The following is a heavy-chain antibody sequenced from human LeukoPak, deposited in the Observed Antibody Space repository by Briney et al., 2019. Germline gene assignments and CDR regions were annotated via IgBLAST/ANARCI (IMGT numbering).Heavy chain of an antibody. V-gene: IGHV3-53*01. D-gene: IGHD3-10*01. Sequence: GGSLRLSCAASGFTFSSYWMSWVRQAPGKGLEWVSVIYSGGSTYYADSVKGRFTISRDNSKNTLYLQMNSLRAEDTAVYYCASAELMSDYWGQGTLVTVSS. J-gene: IGHJ4*02. CDR1: GFTFSSYW. CDR3: ASAELMSDY. CDR2: IYSGGST.